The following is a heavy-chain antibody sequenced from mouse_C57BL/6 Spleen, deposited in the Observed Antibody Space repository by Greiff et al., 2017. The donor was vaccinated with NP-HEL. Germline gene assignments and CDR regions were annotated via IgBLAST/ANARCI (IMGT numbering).Heavy chain of an antibody. Sequence: ESGPGLVKPSQSLSLTCSVTGYSITSGYYWNWIRQFPGNKLEWMGYISYDGSNNYNPSLKNRISITRDTSKNQFFLKLNSVTTEDTATYYCAREGPYYYAMDYWGQGTSVTVSS. D-gene: IGHD3-3*01. J-gene: IGHJ4*01. CDR1: GYSITSGYY. CDR2: ISYDGSN. CDR3: AREGPYYYAMDY. V-gene: IGHV3-6*01.